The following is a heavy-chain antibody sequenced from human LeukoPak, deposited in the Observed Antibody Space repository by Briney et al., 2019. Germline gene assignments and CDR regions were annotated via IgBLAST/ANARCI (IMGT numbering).Heavy chain of an antibody. CDR3: ARNRHYYYVDV. CDR2: INPSGGST. Sequence: WASVKVSCKASGYTFTSYYMHWVRQAPGQGLEWMGIINPSGGSTSHAQKFQGRVTMTRDMSTSTVYMELSSLRSEDTAVYYCARNRHYYYVDVWGKGTTVTVSS. J-gene: IGHJ6*03. V-gene: IGHV1-46*01. CDR1: GYTFTSYY. D-gene: IGHD1-14*01.